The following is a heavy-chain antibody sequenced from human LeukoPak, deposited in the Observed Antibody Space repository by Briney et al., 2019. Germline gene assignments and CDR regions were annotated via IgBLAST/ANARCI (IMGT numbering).Heavy chain of an antibody. V-gene: IGHV3-21*01. Sequence: GSLRLSCAASGFTFSSYSMNWVRQAPGKGLEWVSSISSSSSYIYYADSVKGRFTISRDNAKNSLYLQMNSLRAEDTAVYYCARVAPLTVTTDPMDYYYGMDVWGQGTTVTVSS. CDR1: GFTFSSYS. CDR3: ARVAPLTVTTDPMDYYYGMDV. J-gene: IGHJ6*02. CDR2: ISSSSSYI. D-gene: IGHD4-17*01.